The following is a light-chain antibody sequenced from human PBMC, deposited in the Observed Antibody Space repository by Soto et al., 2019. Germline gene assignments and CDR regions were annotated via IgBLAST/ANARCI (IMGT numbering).Light chain of an antibody. CDR1: QSVRNNY. CDR3: KKHDILPIT. CDR2: GAY. V-gene: IGKV3-20*01. J-gene: IGKJ5*01. Sequence: EIVLTQSPGTLSWSPLELDTLSCRASQSVRNNYLAWYQQIPGQATRPLIYGAYSRAPGIPDRFSGAGSGTDFTLTIRRMEPEDFALYYCKKHDILPITCGQGTRREIK.